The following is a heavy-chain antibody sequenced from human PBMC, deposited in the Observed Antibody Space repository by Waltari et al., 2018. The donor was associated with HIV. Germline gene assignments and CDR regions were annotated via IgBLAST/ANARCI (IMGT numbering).Heavy chain of an antibody. CDR3: AKHSGAEYSDL. Sequence: EVQLVETGGGLIQPGGSLRLPCAASGFPVRSTPMSWVRQAPGKGLEWVSVIYSGGSTYYADSVKGRFTISRDNSKNTLYLQMNSLRAEDTAVYYCAKHSGAEYSDLWGRGTLVTVSS. J-gene: IGHJ2*01. D-gene: IGHD2-15*01. CDR1: GFPVRSTP. V-gene: IGHV3-53*02. CDR2: IYSGGST.